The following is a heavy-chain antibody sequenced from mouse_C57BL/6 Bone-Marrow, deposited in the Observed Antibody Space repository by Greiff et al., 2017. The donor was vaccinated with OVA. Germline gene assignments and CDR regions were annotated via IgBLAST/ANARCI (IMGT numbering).Heavy chain of an antibody. CDR3: ARGPRDD. Sequence: QVQLKESGAELARPGASVKMSCKASGYTFTSYTMHWVKQRPGQGLEWIGYINPSSGYTKYNQTFKDKATLTADKSSSTAYMQLSGLTSEDAAVYYCARGPRDDWGQGTTLTVSS. CDR1: GYTFTSYT. V-gene: IGHV1-4*01. CDR2: INPSSGYT. J-gene: IGHJ2*01.